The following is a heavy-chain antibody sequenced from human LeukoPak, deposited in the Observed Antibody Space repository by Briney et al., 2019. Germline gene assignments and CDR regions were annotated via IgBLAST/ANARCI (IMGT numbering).Heavy chain of an antibody. CDR1: GFTFSSYA. V-gene: IGHV3-64*01. CDR2: ISSNGGST. D-gene: IGHD3-3*01. CDR3: ARTYYDFWSGYYPPSPQYYFDY. J-gene: IGHJ4*02. Sequence: GGSLRLSCAASGFTFSSYAMHWVRQAPGKGLEYVSAISSNGGSTYYANSVKGRFTISGDNSKNTLYLQMGSLRAEDMAVYYCARTYYDFWSGYYPPSPQYYFDYWGQGTLVTVSS.